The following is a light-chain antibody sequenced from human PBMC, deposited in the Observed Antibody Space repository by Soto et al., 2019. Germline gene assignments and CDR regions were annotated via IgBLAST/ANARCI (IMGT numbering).Light chain of an antibody. CDR1: QSVSTK. J-gene: IGKJ2*01. Sequence: EIVMTQSPVTLSVSPGERGTLSCRASQSVSTKLLWFQQKPGQAPRLLIYGASTRATGIPARFSGGGSGTEFSHTISSLQSEDFAVYYCLQYNNWPYTFGQGTRV. CDR3: LQYNNWPYT. V-gene: IGKV3-15*01. CDR2: GAS.